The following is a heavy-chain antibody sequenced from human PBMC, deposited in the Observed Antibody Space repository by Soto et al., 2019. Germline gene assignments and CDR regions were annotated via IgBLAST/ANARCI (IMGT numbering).Heavy chain of an antibody. CDR2: ITSADNT. J-gene: IGHJ3*01. CDR1: GFTFSSYA. CDR3: AKTRAPHNVFDV. V-gene: IGHV3-23*01. Sequence: GESLKISCAASGFTFSSYAINWVRQAPGKALEWVSAITSADNTYYADSVKGRFTISSDSSKNTLYLQMNSLSAEDTAVYYCAKTRAPHNVFDVWGQGTMVTVSS.